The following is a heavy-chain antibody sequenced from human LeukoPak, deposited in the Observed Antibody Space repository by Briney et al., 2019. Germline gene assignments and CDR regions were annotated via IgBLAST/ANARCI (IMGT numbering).Heavy chain of an antibody. J-gene: IGHJ4*02. V-gene: IGHV3-33*01. D-gene: IGHD3-22*01. CDR2: IWYDGSNK. Sequence: GGSLRLSCAASGFTFSSYGMHWVRQAPGKGLEWVAVIWYDGSNKYYADSVKGRFTISRDNSKNTLYLQMNSLRAEDTAVYYCARDWASGYPKLPLDYWGQGPLVTVSS. CDR1: GFTFSSYG. CDR3: ARDWASGYPKLPLDY.